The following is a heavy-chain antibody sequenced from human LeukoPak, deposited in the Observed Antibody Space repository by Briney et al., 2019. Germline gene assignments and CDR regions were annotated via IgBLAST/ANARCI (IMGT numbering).Heavy chain of an antibody. V-gene: IGHV3-74*01. Sequence: GGSLRLSCAASGFTFSSYWMHWVRQAPGKGLVWVSRINSDGSSTSYADSVKGRFTISRDNAKNTLYLQMNSLRAEDTAVYYCARVSMIVVEVASSPEDAFDIWGQGTMVTVSS. CDR3: ARVSMIVVEVASSPEDAFDI. CDR1: GFTFSSYW. D-gene: IGHD3-22*01. CDR2: INSDGSST. J-gene: IGHJ3*02.